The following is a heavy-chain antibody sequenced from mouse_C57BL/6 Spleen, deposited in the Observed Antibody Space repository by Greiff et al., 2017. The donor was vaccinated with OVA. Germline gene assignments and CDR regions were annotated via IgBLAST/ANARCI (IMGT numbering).Heavy chain of an antibody. CDR3: ARGGSSYGTLFAY. V-gene: IGHV5-4*01. CDR2: ISDGGSYT. J-gene: IGHJ3*01. CDR1: GFTFSSYA. D-gene: IGHD1-1*01. Sequence: EVQLVESGGGLVKPGGSLKLSCAASGFTFSSYAMSWVRQTPEKRLEWVATISDGGSYTYYPDNVKGRFTLSRDNAKNKLYLKMSQLKSEDTAMYYCARGGSSYGTLFAYWGQGTLVTVSA.